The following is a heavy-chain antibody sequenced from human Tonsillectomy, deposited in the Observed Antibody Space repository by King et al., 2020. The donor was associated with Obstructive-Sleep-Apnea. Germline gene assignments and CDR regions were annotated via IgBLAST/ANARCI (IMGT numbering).Heavy chain of an antibody. CDR1: GFTFSSYA. CDR2: ITTGGST. J-gene: IGHJ6*02. Sequence: VQLVESGGGLVQPGGSLRLSCAASGFTFSSYAMNWVRQAPGKGLEWVSVITTGGSTYYADSVKGRFTISRDNSKNTLYLQMNSLRAEDTAEYYCAKVSRDGGIVEVPTGKEYYYHYYDLDVWGQGTTVTVSS. CDR3: AKVSRDGGIVEVPTGKEYYYHYYDLDV. D-gene: IGHD2-2*01. V-gene: IGHV3-23*04.